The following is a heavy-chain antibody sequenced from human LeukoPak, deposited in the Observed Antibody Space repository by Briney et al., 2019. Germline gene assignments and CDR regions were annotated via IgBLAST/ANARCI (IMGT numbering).Heavy chain of an antibody. CDR1: GFTFSSYA. CDR3: ARGRPHGNDY. Sequence: GRSLRLSCAASGFTFSSYAMHWVRQAPGKGLEWVSTISGGGGSTYYADSVKGRFSISRDNAKNTLYLQMNSLRVEDAAVYYCARGRPHGNDYWGQGTLVTVSS. CDR2: ISGGGGST. V-gene: IGHV3-23*01. J-gene: IGHJ4*02. D-gene: IGHD4-23*01.